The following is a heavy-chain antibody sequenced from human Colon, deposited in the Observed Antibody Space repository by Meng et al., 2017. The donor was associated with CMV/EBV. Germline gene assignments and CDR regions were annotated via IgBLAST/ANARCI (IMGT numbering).Heavy chain of an antibody. Sequence: GESLKISCAASGFIFSSYGMSWVRQAPGKGLEWVSSITTANAYKSYAESVKGRFTISRDDGRSTLYLQMNSLRAEDTAVYFCAGSYWNGELVYWGQGALVTVSS. D-gene: IGHD1-26*01. CDR2: ITTANAYK. CDR3: AGSYWNGELVY. V-gene: IGHV3-21*01. J-gene: IGHJ4*02. CDR1: GFIFSSYG.